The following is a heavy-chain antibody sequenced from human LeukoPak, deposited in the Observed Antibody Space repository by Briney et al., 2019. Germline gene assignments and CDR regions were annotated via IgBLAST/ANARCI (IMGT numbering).Heavy chain of an antibody. CDR1: GFTFSSYG. CDR2: IKQDGSEK. Sequence: GGSLRLSCVASGFTFSSYGMHWVRQAPGKGLEWVANIKQDGSEKYYVDSVKGRFTISRDNAKNSLYLQMNSLRAEDTAVYYCARDSQLWYIYYYYYYMDVWGKGTTVTISS. CDR3: ARDSQLWYIYYYYYYMDV. V-gene: IGHV3-7*01. D-gene: IGHD5-18*01. J-gene: IGHJ6*03.